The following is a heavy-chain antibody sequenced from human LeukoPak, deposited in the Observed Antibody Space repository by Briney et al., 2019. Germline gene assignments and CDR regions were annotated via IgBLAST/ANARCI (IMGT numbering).Heavy chain of an antibody. D-gene: IGHD3-22*01. Sequence: ASVKVSCKASGYTFTGYYMHWVRQAPGQGLEWMGWINPNSGGTNYAQKFQGRVTMTRDASISTAYMELSRLRSDDTAVYYCARMLAMYYYDSRPQVDPWGQGTLVTVSS. CDR3: ARMLAMYYYDSRPQVDP. V-gene: IGHV1-2*02. CDR2: INPNSGGT. J-gene: IGHJ5*02. CDR1: GYTFTGYY.